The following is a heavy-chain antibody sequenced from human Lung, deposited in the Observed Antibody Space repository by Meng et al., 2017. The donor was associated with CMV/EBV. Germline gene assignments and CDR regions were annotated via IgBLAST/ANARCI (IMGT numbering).Heavy chain of an antibody. Sequence: GEXXKISCAAPGFTFSDFAVSWVRQAPGKGLEWVTVIYSGGRSTSYADSVKGLFTISRDNSKNTLYLQMNRLRADDTAVYYCAKMYCGTTSCYIFDFWGLGTXVTVAS. J-gene: IGHJ4*02. CDR1: GFTFSDFA. D-gene: IGHD2-2*02. V-gene: IGHV3-23*03. CDR3: AKMYCGTTSCYIFDF. CDR2: IYSGGRST.